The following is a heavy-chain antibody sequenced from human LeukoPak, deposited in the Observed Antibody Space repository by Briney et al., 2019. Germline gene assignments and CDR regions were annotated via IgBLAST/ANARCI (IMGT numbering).Heavy chain of an antibody. CDR2: INHSGST. J-gene: IGHJ6*04. CDR1: GGSFSGYY. D-gene: IGHD3-9*01. CDR3: ARIRGDILTGYYYYYGMDV. Sequence: SETLSLTCAVYGGSFSGYYWSWICQPRGKGLEWIGEINHSGSTNYNPSLKSRVTISVDTSKNQFSLKLSSVTAADTAVYYCARIRGDILTGYYYYYGMDVWGKGTTLTVSS. V-gene: IGHV4-34*01.